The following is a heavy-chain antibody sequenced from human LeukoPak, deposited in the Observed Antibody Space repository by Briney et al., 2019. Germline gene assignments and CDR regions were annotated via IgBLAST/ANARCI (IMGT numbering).Heavy chain of an antibody. D-gene: IGHD1-1*01. CDR1: GFAGSTSY. J-gene: IGHJ4*02. Sequence: GGSLRLSCAASGFAGSTSYMTWVRQAPGKGLEWVSVIYLGGGSYYAGSVTGRFSISRDNSKDTVYLQMNSLRAEDTAVYYCARVETVTGIFRWYWGQGTLVTVSS. CDR2: IYLGGGS. CDR3: ARVETVTGIFRWY. V-gene: IGHV3-66*01.